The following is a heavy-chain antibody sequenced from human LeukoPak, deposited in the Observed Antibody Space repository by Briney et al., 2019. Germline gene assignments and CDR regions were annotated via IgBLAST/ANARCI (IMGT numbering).Heavy chain of an antibody. V-gene: IGHV7-4-1*02. Sequence: GASVKVSCKASGYTFTSYGISWVRQAPGQGLEWMGWINTKTGNPTYAQDFTRRFVFSVDTSVSTAYLQISNLKTEDTAVYYCARDFQIGIAVDYNWFDPWGQGTLVTVSS. J-gene: IGHJ5*02. CDR1: GYTFTSYG. D-gene: IGHD6-19*01. CDR3: ARDFQIGIAVDYNWFDP. CDR2: INTKTGNP.